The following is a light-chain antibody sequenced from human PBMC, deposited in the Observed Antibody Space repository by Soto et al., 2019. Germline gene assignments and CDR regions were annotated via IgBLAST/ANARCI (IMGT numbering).Light chain of an antibody. CDR1: QSVSSN. CDR2: GAS. CDR3: QQYNNWPT. J-gene: IGKJ1*01. V-gene: IGKV3-15*01. Sequence: EIVMTQSPATLSVSAGERATLSCRASQSVSSNLAWYQQKPGEAPRLLIYGASTWATGIPARFSGSGSGTEFTLTISSLQSEDFAVYCCQQYNNWPTFGQGTKVDIK.